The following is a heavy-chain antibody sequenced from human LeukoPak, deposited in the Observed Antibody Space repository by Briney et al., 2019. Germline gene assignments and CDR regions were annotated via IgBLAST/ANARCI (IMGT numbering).Heavy chain of an antibody. CDR3: AKDQMATMIYWFDP. CDR2: ISGSGGST. D-gene: IGHD5-12*01. J-gene: IGHJ5*02. Sequence: PGGSLRLSCAASGFTFSSYAMSWVRQAPGKGLEWVSAISGSGGSTYYADSVKGRFTISRDNSKDTLYLQMNSLRVEDTAVYYCAKDQMATMIYWFDPWGQGTLVTVSS. CDR1: GFTFSSYA. V-gene: IGHV3-23*01.